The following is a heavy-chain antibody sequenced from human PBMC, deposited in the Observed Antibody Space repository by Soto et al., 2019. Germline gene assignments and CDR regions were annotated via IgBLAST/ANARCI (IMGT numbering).Heavy chain of an antibody. CDR1: GGSISSGGYS. CDR2: IYHSGST. J-gene: IGHJ4*02. Sequence: PSETLSLTCAVSGGSISSGGYSWSWIRQPPGKGLEWIGYIYHSGSTYYNPSLKSRFTISRDNAKNSLYLQMNSLRAEDTALYHCAREGAVAGSFDYWGQGTLVTVSS. CDR3: AREGAVAGSFDY. V-gene: IGHV4-30-2*01. D-gene: IGHD6-19*01.